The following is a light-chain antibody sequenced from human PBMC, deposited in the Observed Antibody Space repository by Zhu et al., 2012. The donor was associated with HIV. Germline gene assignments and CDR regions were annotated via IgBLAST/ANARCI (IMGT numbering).Light chain of an antibody. CDR2: AAS. CDR3: QHLTVYPT. V-gene: IGKV1-9*01. J-gene: IGKJ4*01. Sequence: DIQLTQSPSFLSASVGDRVTITCRASQGISNYLAWYHQKPGKAPKLLTYAASILQSGVPSRFSGSGSGTEFTLTIGSLQPEDFATYYCQHLTVYPTFGGGSKVEIK. CDR1: QGISNY.